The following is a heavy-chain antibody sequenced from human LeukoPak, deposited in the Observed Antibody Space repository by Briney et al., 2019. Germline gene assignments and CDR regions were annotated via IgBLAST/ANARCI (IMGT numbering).Heavy chain of an antibody. CDR1: GGSFSGYY. V-gene: IGHV4-34*01. CDR3: ASRLRDGYNFDY. Sequence: SETLSLTCAVYGGSFSGYYWSWIRQPPGKGPEWIGEINHSGSTNYNPSLKSRVTISVDTSKYQFSLKLSSVTAADTAVYYCASRLRDGYNFDYWGQGTLVTVSS. J-gene: IGHJ4*02. D-gene: IGHD5-24*01. CDR2: INHSGST.